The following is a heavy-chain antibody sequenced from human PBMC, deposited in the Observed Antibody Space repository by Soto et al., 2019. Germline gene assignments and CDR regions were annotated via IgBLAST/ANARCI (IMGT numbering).Heavy chain of an antibody. CDR2: IYYSGST. D-gene: IGHD3-3*01. CDR1: GGSISSYY. Sequence: SETLSLTCTVSGGSISSYYWSWIRQPPGKGLEWIGYIYYSGSTNYNPSLKSRVTISVDTSKNQFSLKLSSVTAADTAVYYCARDLYDFWSGFSFDPWGQGTLVTV. CDR3: ARDLYDFWSGFSFDP. V-gene: IGHV4-59*01. J-gene: IGHJ5*02.